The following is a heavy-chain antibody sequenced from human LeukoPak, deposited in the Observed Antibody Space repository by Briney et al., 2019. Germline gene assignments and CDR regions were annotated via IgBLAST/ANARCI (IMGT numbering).Heavy chain of an antibody. CDR1: GFTVSSNY. Sequence: PGGSLRLSCAASGFTVSSNYMTWVRQAPGKGLEWVSVIYNDGSTYYADSVKGRFTISRDNSKNTLYLQMNGLRAEDTAVYYCAKAYSSSWYYYFDYWGQGTLVTVSS. D-gene: IGHD6-13*01. CDR2: IYNDGST. V-gene: IGHV3-66*01. J-gene: IGHJ4*02. CDR3: AKAYSSSWYYYFDY.